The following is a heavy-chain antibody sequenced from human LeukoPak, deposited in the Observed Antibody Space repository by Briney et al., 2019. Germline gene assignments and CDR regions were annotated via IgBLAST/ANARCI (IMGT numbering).Heavy chain of an antibody. CDR1: GFTFSSYG. D-gene: IGHD6-19*01. Sequence: GRSLRLSCAASGFTFSSYGMHWVRQAPGKGLEWVAVIWYDGSNKYYADSVKGRFTISRDNSKNTLYLQMNSLGAEDTAVYYCARGGAGSGWYYFDYWGQGTLVTVSS. CDR2: IWYDGSNK. J-gene: IGHJ4*02. V-gene: IGHV3-33*01. CDR3: ARGGAGSGWYYFDY.